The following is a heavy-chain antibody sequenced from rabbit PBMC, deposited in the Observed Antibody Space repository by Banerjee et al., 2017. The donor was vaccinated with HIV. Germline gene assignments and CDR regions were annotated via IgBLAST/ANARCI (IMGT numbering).Heavy chain of an antibody. D-gene: IGHD4-1*01. CDR2: IDPIFGTT. V-gene: IGHV1S40*01. Sequence: QSLEESGGDLVQPEGSLALTCKASGFTISSSYYMCWVRQAPGKGLEWIGYIDPIFGTTYYASWVNGRFTISSHNAQNTLYLQLNSLTAADTATYFCVRDSLVAGVRVDLWGPGTLVTVS. CDR3: VRDSLVAGVRVDL. J-gene: IGHJ2*01. CDR1: GFTISSSYY.